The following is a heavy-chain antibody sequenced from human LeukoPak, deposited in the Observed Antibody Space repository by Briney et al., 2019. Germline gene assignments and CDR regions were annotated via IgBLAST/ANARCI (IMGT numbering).Heavy chain of an antibody. CDR2: IYTSGST. CDR1: GGSISSCY. CDR3: ARAKYCSSTSCYSADAFDI. D-gene: IGHD2-2*01. V-gene: IGHV4-4*07. Sequence: SETLSLTCTVSGGSISSCYWSWIRQPAGKGLEWIGRIYTSGSTNYNPSLKSRVTMSVDTSKNQFSLKLSSVTAADTAVYYCARAKYCSSTSCYSADAFDIWGQGTMVTVSS. J-gene: IGHJ3*02.